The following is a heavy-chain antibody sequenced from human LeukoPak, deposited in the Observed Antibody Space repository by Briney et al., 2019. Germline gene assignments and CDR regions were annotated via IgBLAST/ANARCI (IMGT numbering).Heavy chain of an antibody. CDR3: ARRHDYGDYLNWFDP. D-gene: IGHD4-17*01. J-gene: IGHJ5*02. CDR2: INHSGST. V-gene: IGHV4-34*01. CDR1: GGSFSGYY. Sequence: SETLSLTCAVYGGSFSGYYWSWIRQPPGKGLEWIGEINHSGSTNYDPSLKSRVTISVDTSKNQFSLTLSSVTAADTAVYYCARRHDYGDYLNWFDPWGQGTLVTVSS.